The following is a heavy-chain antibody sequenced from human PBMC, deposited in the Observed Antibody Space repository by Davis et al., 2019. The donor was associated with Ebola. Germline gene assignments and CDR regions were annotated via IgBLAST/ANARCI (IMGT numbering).Heavy chain of an antibody. D-gene: IGHD2-21*01. V-gene: IGHV1-46*01. J-gene: IGHJ3*02. CDR3: AREVGSYCGGDCYRDAFDI. CDR2: INPSGGST. CDR1: GYTFTSYY. Sequence: ASVKVSCKASGYTFTSYYMHWVRQAPGQGLEWMGIINPSGGSTSYAQKFQGRVTMTRDTSTSTVYMVLSSLRSEDTAVYYCAREVGSYCGGDCYRDAFDIWGQGTMVTVSS.